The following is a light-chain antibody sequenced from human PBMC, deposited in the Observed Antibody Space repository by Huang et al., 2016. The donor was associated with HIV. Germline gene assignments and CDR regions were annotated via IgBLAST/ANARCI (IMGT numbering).Light chain of an antibody. V-gene: IGKV1-5*01. J-gene: IGKJ1*01. CDR2: DAS. Sequence: DIQVTQSPSTLSSSVGDRVTITCRASQTISSWLAWYQKKPGKAPKLLIYDASSLESGVPSRFSGSGSGTEFTLTISSLQPVDFATYYCQHYNNYPWTFGQGTKVDIK. CDR1: QTISSW. CDR3: QHYNNYPWT.